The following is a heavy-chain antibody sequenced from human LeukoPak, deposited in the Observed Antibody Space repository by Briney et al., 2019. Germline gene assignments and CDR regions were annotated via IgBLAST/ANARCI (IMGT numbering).Heavy chain of an antibody. J-gene: IGHJ6*02. CDR2: IYYRGST. V-gene: IGHV4-59*01. Sequence: PSETLSLTCTVSGGSISTYYWSWIRHPPGKGLESIGYIYYRGSTNSNPSLKSRVTMSVDTPRNQFSLKLTSVTAADTAVYYCAREAGSSYHYGMDVWGQGTTVTVSS. CDR1: GGSISTYY. CDR3: AREAGSSYHYGMDV. D-gene: IGHD6-19*01.